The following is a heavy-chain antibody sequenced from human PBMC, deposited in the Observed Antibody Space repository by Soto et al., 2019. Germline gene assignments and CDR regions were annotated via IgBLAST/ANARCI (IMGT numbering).Heavy chain of an antibody. Sequence: GGSLRLSCAASGFTFSSYSMNWVRQAPGKGLEWVSSISSSSSYIYYADSVKGRFTISRDNAKNSLYLQMNSLRAEDTAVYYCARVQEGLLWFGELFSSWSPDLPKPEYYFDYWGQGTLVTVSS. CDR2: ISSSSSYI. CDR1: GFTFSSYS. V-gene: IGHV3-21*01. CDR3: ARVQEGLLWFGELFSSWSPDLPKPEYYFDY. J-gene: IGHJ4*02. D-gene: IGHD3-10*01.